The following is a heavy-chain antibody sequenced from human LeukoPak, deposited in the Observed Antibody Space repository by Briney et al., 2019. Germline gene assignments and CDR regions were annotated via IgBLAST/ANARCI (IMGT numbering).Heavy chain of an antibody. CDR3: ARKGYCSGGSCYSVNRPFDY. V-gene: IGHV3-7*01. D-gene: IGHD2-15*01. CDR1: GFTFNSYW. CDR2: IKQDGSEK. Sequence: GGSLRLSCAASGFTFNSYWMSWVRQAPGKGLEWVANIKQDGSEKYYVDSVKGRFTISRDNAKNSLYLQMNSLRAEDTAVYYCARKGYCSGGSCYSVNRPFDYWGQGTLVTVSS. J-gene: IGHJ4*02.